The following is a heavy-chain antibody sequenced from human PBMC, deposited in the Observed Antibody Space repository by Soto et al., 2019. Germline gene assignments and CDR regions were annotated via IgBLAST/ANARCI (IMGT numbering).Heavy chain of an antibody. D-gene: IGHD3-16*01. J-gene: IGHJ5*02. Sequence: SETLSLTCTGSGCSICSYYWCWIRQTPGKGLEWIGTVYHNENTYYNPSLKSRITISADTAKNQFSLNLRSVTAADTAIYFCARRERYYGSPGWFDPWGQGTLVTVSS. CDR1: GCSICSYY. V-gene: IGHV4-59*04. CDR2: VYHNENT. CDR3: ARRERYYGSPGWFDP.